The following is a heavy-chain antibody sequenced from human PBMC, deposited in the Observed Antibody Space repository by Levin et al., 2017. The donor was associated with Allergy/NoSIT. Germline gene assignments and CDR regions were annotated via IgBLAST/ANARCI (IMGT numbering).Heavy chain of an antibody. V-gene: IGHV3-21*01. J-gene: IGHJ3*02. D-gene: IGHD5-18*01. CDR2: ISSSSSYI. CDR3: AGYVDTAMVTETDAFDI. Sequence: GGSLRLSCAASGFTFSSYSMNWVRQAPGKGLEWVSSISSSSSYIYYADSVKGRFTISRDNAKNSLYLQMNSLRAEDTAVYYCAGYVDTAMVTETDAFDIWGQGTMVTVSS. CDR1: GFTFSSYS.